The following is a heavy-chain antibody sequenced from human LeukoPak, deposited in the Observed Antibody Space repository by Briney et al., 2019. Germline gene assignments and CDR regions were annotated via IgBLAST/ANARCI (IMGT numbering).Heavy chain of an antibody. D-gene: IGHD3-16*02. J-gene: IGHJ2*01. CDR2: IYSGGSS. V-gene: IGHV3-53*01. Sequence: GGSLRLSCAVSGFTVSSNYMSWVRQAPGKGLEWVSLIYSGGSSYYADSVKGRFTISRDNSKNTLYLQMNTLRAEDTAVYFCAREEHYRRYFALWGRGTLVTVSS. CDR3: AREEHYRRYFAL. CDR1: GFTVSSNY.